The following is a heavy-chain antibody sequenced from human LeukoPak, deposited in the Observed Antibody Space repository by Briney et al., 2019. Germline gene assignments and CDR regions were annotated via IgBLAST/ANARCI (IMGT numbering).Heavy chain of an antibody. Sequence: SQTLSLTCTVSGGSISSGSYYWSWIRQPAGKGLEWIGRIYTSGSTNYNPSLKSRVTISVDTSKNQFSLKLRSVTAADTAVYFCARGRVSSSTWYSTYYYYFYMDVWGKGTTVTVSS. CDR3: ARGRVSSSTWYSTYYYYFYMDV. CDR2: IYTSGST. D-gene: IGHD1-1*01. V-gene: IGHV4-61*02. CDR1: GGSISSGSYY. J-gene: IGHJ6*03.